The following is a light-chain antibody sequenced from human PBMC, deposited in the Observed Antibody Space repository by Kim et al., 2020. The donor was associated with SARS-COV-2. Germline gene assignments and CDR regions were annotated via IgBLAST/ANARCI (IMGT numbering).Light chain of an antibody. V-gene: IGKV1-27*01. J-gene: IGKJ1*01. CDR2: AAS. CDR3: QKYNTAPWT. CDR1: QDIANS. Sequence: DIQMTQSPSSLSSSVGDRVTITCRASQDIANSLAWYQQKPGTVPKLLIYAASTLQSGVPSRFCGSGSGTEFTLTIGSLQTEDVATYYCQKYNTAPWTFGPGTKVDIK.